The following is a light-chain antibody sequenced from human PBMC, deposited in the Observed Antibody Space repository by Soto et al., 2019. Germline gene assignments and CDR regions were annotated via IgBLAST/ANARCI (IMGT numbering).Light chain of an antibody. CDR2: AAS. J-gene: IGKJ4*01. V-gene: IGKV1-39*01. CDR1: QTINSY. Sequence: DIQMTQSPSSLSASVGDRVTITCRASQTINSYLNWYQQTPGKAPKLLIYAASILQSGVPSRFSGSGFGTGFTLTISSLQPEDFATYYCQQSYSAPLTFGGGTKVEIK. CDR3: QQSYSAPLT.